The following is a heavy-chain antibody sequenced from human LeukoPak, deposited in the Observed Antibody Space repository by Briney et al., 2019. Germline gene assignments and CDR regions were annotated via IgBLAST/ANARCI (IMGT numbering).Heavy chain of an antibody. D-gene: IGHD1-7*01. J-gene: IGHJ4*02. Sequence: GGSLRLSCAASGFTSSSYGMHWVRQAPGKGLEWVAVISYDGSNKYYADSVKGRFTISRDNSKNTLYPQMNSLRAEDTAVYYCAASGTTSLFDYWGQGTLVTVSS. CDR2: ISYDGSNK. V-gene: IGHV3-30*03. CDR3: AASGTTSLFDY. CDR1: GFTSSSYG.